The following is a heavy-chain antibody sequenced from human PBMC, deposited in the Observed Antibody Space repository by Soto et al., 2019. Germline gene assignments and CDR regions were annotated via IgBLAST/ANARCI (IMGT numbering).Heavy chain of an antibody. CDR3: ARGGPGGGYFDL. CDR2: IYYSGGT. V-gene: IGHV4-31*03. D-gene: IGHD3-10*01. Sequence: QVQLQESGPGLVKPSQTLSLTCSVSGASIRSGGYYWSWSRQTPGKGLEWIGYIYYSGGTYFNPCLRSRVTMSVDTCENQFSLKLSSVTAADTGVYHCARGGPGGGYFDLWGRGTLVAVSS. J-gene: IGHJ2*01. CDR1: GASIRSGGYY.